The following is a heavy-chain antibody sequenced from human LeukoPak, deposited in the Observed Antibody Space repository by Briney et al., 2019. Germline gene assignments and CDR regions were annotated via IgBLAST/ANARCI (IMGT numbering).Heavy chain of an antibody. CDR3: ERLYVAARKPNWVDP. Sequence: GESLKISCKGSGYSFTSYWIGWVRQLPGKGLEWMGIIYPGDSDTRYSPSFQGQVTISADKSISTAYLQWSSLKASDTAMYYCERLYVAARKPNWVDPWGQGTLVTVYS. CDR1: GYSFTSYW. J-gene: IGHJ5*02. CDR2: IYPGDSDT. V-gene: IGHV5-51*01. D-gene: IGHD6-13*01.